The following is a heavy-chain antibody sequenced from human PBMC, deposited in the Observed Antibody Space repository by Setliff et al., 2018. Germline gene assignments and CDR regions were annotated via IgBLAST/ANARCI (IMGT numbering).Heavy chain of an antibody. CDR3: TVYNTGSSKDHY. Sequence: SETLSLTCAVSGYSISSGYYWGWIRQPAGKGLEWIGHIYTSGSTNYNPSLKSRVTISVDTSKNQFSLKLSSVTAADTALYYCTVYNTGSSKDHYWGQGTPVTVSS. CDR1: GYSISSGYY. J-gene: IGHJ4*02. CDR2: IYTSGST. V-gene: IGHV4-61*09. D-gene: IGHD2-8*02.